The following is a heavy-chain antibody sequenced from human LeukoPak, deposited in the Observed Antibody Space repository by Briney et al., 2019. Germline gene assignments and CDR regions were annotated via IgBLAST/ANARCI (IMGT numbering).Heavy chain of an antibody. CDR3: ARHLNNGFDI. CDR2: ISYTGNT. V-gene: IGHV4-30-2*03. J-gene: IGHJ3*02. CDR1: GGSISSGDYY. Sequence: SQTLSLTCTVSGGSISSGDYYWSWIRQPPGKGLEWIGNISYTGNTYYNPSLKSRVILSVDTSKNQFSLKLSSVPAADTAIYYCARHLNNGFDIWGRGTMVTVSS. D-gene: IGHD2/OR15-2a*01.